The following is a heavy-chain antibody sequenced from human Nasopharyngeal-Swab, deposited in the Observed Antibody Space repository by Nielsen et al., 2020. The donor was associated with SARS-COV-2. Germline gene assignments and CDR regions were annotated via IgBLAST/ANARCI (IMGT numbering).Heavy chain of an antibody. Sequence: LSLTCAVSGYSMNSGYYWGWVRQAPGKGLEWVAFVSYDGSIKYYADSVKGRFTISRDNSKNTLYLQMNSLRAEDTAVYYCAKSRGGSYYDAFDIWGQGTMVTVSS. J-gene: IGHJ3*02. CDR1: GYSMNSGYY. CDR2: VSYDGSIK. CDR3: AKSRGGSYYDAFDI. D-gene: IGHD1-26*01. V-gene: IGHV3-30*18.